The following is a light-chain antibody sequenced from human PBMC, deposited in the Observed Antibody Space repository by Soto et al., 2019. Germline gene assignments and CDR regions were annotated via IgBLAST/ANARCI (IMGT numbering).Light chain of an antibody. J-gene: IGKJ2*01. CDR2: GAS. Sequence: EIVLTQSPGTLSLSPGERATLSCRASQSVTSHQLAWYQQKPGQAPRLLIYGASIRATGIPDRFSGSGSGTDFTLTISRLEPEDFAVYYCQQYGSSPPVYAFGQGTKLEIK. V-gene: IGKV3-20*01. CDR3: QQYGSSPPVYA. CDR1: QSVTSHQ.